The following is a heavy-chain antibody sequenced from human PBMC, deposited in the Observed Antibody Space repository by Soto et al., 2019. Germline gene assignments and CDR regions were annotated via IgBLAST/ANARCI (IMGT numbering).Heavy chain of an antibody. CDR3: ARVNFRNNWHDPHFDY. D-gene: IGHD1-1*01. CDR1: GYSISSGSS. J-gene: IGHJ4*02. Sequence: TSETLSLTCAVSGYSISSGSSWGWIRQPPGRGLEWIGTIYHSGSIYYNPSLKSRVAMSVDTSRNQFSLNLNSVTAADTAVYYCARVNFRNNWHDPHFDYWGLGIQVTVSS. CDR2: IYHSGSI. V-gene: IGHV4-38-2*01.